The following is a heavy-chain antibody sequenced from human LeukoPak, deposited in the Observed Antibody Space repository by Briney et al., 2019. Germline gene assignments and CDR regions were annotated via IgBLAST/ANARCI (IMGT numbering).Heavy chain of an antibody. D-gene: IGHD1-7*01. J-gene: IGHJ4*02. V-gene: IGHV3-23*01. CDR2: VTGGHGVT. CDR1: GFTFNAYT. CDR3: ARDQSTTALSEY. Sequence: GGSLRLSCAASGFTFNAYTLTWVRQAPGKRPEWLAAVTGGHGVTYYADSVRGRFTISRDNSRNTLYLQMTGLTAEDTAVYYRARDQSTTALSEYWGQGTLVAVSS.